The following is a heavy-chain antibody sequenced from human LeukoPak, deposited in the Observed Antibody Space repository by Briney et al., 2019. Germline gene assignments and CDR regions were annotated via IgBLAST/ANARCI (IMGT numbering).Heavy chain of an antibody. Sequence: ASAKVSCKASGYTFTSYGISWVRQAPGQGLEWMGWISAYNGNTNYAQKLQGRVTMTTDTSTSTAYMELRSLRSDDTAVYYCARERGPSQYFPFDYWGQGTLVTVSS. J-gene: IGHJ4*02. CDR3: ARERGPSQYFPFDY. D-gene: IGHD2/OR15-2a*01. CDR2: ISAYNGNT. CDR1: GYTFTSYG. V-gene: IGHV1-18*04.